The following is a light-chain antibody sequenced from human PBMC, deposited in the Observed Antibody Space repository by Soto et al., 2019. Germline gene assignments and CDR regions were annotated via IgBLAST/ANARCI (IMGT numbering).Light chain of an antibody. Sequence: QTVLTQPPSAYGTPGQKVTISCSGSSSNIGSNTVNWYQQLPGTAPKVLIYSNNQRPSGVPDRFSGSKSGTSASLAISGLQSEDEADFYCAAWDDSLNGPVFGGGTKLTVL. V-gene: IGLV1-44*01. J-gene: IGLJ2*01. CDR2: SNN. CDR3: AAWDDSLNGPV. CDR1: SSNIGSNT.